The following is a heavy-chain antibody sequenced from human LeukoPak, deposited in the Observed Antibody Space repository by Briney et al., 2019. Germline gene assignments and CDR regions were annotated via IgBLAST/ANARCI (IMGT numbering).Heavy chain of an antibody. CDR3: ARALPYDILTEYYFDY. CDR1: GGSISSGDYY. V-gene: IGHV4-30-4*01. J-gene: IGHJ4*02. D-gene: IGHD3-9*01. CDR2: IYYSGST. Sequence: SETLSLTCAVSGGSISSGDYYWSWIRQPPGKGLEWIGYIYYSGSTYYNPSLKSRVTISVDTSKNQFSLKLSSVTAADTAVYYCARALPYDILTEYYFDYWGQGTLVTVSS.